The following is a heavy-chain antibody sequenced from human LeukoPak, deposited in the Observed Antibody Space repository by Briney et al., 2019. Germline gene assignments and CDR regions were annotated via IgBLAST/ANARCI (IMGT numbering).Heavy chain of an antibody. J-gene: IGHJ4*02. D-gene: IGHD6-13*01. Sequence: GGSLRLSCAASGFTFSNAWMSWVRQAPGKGLEWVGRIKSKTDGGTTDYAAPVKGRFTISRDDSKNTLYLQMNSLKTEDTAVYYCTTAPLAAAGPFDYWGQGTLVTVSS. CDR2: IKSKTDGGTT. CDR3: TTAPLAAAGPFDY. CDR1: GFTFSNAW. V-gene: IGHV3-15*01.